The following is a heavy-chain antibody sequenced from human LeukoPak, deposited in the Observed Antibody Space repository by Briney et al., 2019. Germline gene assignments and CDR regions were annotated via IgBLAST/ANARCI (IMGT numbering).Heavy chain of an antibody. CDR2: ISGSSAST. Sequence: GGSLRLSCAASGFTFSTYAMSWVRQAPGKGLEWVSGISGSSASTYYADSVKGRFTISRDNSKNTLYVQMNSLRAEDTAVYYFALGSYYFDYWGQGTLVTVSS. D-gene: IGHD3-10*01. CDR3: ALGSYYFDY. CDR1: GFTFSTYA. V-gene: IGHV3-23*01. J-gene: IGHJ4*02.